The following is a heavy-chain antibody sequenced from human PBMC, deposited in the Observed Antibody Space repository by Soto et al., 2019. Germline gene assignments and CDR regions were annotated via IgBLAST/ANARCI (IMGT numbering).Heavy chain of an antibody. Sequence: SETLSLTCTVSGGSISSGDYYWSWIRQPPGKGLECIGYFYYSGSTYDNSSLKSRVFMSVDTSKNQFSLQLTSVTAADTAVYYCARDGRQNYTGNGDNYYYYGMDVWGQGTTVTVSS. J-gene: IGHJ6*02. D-gene: IGHD4-17*01. CDR1: GGSISSGDYY. CDR2: FYYSGST. CDR3: ARDGRQNYTGNGDNYYYYGMDV. V-gene: IGHV4-30-4*01.